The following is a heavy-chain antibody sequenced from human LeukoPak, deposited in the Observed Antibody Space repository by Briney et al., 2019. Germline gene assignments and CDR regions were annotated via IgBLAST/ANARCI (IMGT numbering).Heavy chain of an antibody. V-gene: IGHV4-4*02. CDR3: ARAPGGAFDY. D-gene: IGHD3-10*01. Sequence: GSLRLSCAASGFTFSSYWMTWVRQAPGKGLEWIGNIYHSGSTDYNPSLKSRATVSVSTSKNQFSLNLSSVTAADTAVYYCARAPGGAFDYWGQGTLVTVSS. J-gene: IGHJ4*02. CDR2: IYHSGST. CDR1: GFTFSSYW.